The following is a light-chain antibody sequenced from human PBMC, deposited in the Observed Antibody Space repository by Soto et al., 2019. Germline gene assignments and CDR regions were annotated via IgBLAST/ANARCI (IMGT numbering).Light chain of an antibody. Sequence: QFVLTQPASVSGSPGQSITISCTGTSSDVGAYNFVSWYQQHPGKAPKLMIYEVSNRPSGVSNRFSGSKSGNTASLTISGLQAEDEADYYCNSYTSSAARVFGTGTKVTVL. CDR1: SSDVGAYNF. V-gene: IGLV2-14*01. CDR3: NSYTSSAARV. J-gene: IGLJ1*01. CDR2: EVS.